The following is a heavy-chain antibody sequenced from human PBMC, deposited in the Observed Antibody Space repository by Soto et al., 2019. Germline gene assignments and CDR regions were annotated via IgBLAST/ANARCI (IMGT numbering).Heavy chain of an antibody. CDR3: ASGGSGSYDESLLFDP. D-gene: IGHD3-10*01. J-gene: IGHJ5*02. CDR2: INSDGSST. CDR1: GFTFSSYW. V-gene: IGHV3-74*01. Sequence: EVQLVESGGGLVQPGGSLRLSCAASGFTFSSYWMHWVRQAPGKGLVWVSRINSDGSSTSYADSVKGRFTISRDNAKNTLYLQMNSLRAEDTAVYYCASGGSGSYDESLLFDPWGHGTLVTVSS.